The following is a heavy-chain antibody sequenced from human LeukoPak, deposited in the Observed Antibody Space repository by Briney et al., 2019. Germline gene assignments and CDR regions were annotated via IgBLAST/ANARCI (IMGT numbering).Heavy chain of an antibody. CDR1: GDSVSSNSAA. CDR2: TYYRSKWYN. D-gene: IGHD3-22*01. CDR3: ARGDYDSSGYSYDY. V-gene: IGHV6-1*01. Sequence: SQTLSLTCAISGDSVSSNSAAWNWIRQSPSRGLEWLGRTYYRSKWYNDYAVSVKSRITINPDTSKNQFSLKLSSVTAADTAVYYCARGDYDSSGYSYDYWGQGTLVTVSS. J-gene: IGHJ4*02.